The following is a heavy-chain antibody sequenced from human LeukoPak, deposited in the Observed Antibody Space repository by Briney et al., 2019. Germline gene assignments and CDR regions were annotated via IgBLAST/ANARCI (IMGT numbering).Heavy chain of an antibody. D-gene: IGHD2-2*01. CDR1: VYTFTTYG. CDR3: ARLPLGYCSGTSCLD. J-gene: IGHJ4*02. CDR2: ISSSTGNT. V-gene: IGHV1-18*01. Sequence: ASVKVSSKASVYTFTTYGTSCVRRAPGQGLEWMGWISSSTGNTKYAQKLQGRVTMTTDTSTSTAYLELRSLRSDDAAVYYCARLPLGYCSGTSCLDWGQGTLVTVSS.